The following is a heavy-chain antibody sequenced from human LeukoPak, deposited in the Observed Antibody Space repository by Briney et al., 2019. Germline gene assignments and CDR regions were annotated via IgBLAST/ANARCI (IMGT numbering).Heavy chain of an antibody. V-gene: IGHV3-23*01. D-gene: IGHD3-10*01. CDR3: AKDFGSLWFRELFDY. J-gene: IGHJ4*02. CDR1: GFTFSSYA. CDR2: ISGSGGST. Sequence: GGSLRLSCAASGFTFSSYAMSWVRQAPGKGLEWVSAISGSGGSTYYADSVKGRFTISRDNSKNTLYLQMNSLRAEDTAVYYCAKDFGSLWFRELFDYWGQGTLVTVSS.